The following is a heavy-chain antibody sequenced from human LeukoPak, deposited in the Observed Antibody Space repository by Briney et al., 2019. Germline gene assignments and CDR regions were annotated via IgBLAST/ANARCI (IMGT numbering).Heavy chain of an antibody. D-gene: IGHD1-1*01. V-gene: IGHV3-23*01. Sequence: GGSLRLSCAASGFTCSSYAMSWVRQDPGKGLEWVSAISGSGGSTYYADSVKGRFTISRDNSKNTLYLQMNSLRAEDTAVYYCAKDAEVQPYYFDYWGQGTLVTVSS. CDR2: ISGSGGST. CDR3: AKDAEVQPYYFDY. CDR1: GFTCSSYA. J-gene: IGHJ4*02.